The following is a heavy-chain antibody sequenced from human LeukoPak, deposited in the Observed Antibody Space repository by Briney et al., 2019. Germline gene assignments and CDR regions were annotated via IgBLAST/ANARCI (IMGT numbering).Heavy chain of an antibody. D-gene: IGHD3-22*01. CDR1: GGFISNDC. CDR3: ARGRKGRYDSSSYYYNYYMDV. CDR2: IQTSGST. V-gene: IGHV4-4*07. J-gene: IGHJ6*03. Sequence: PSETLSLTCTVSGGFISNDCWSWIRQPAGKGLEWIGRIQTSGSTRYNPSLESRVTISLDTSKNQFSLKVTSVTAADTAVYYCARGRKGRYDSSSYYYNYYMDVWGKGTTVTVSS.